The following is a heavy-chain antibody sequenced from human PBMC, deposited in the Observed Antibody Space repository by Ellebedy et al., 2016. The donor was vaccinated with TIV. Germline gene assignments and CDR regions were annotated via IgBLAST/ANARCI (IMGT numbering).Heavy chain of an antibody. Sequence: MPSETLSLTCTVSGGSISSSSYYWGWIRQPPGKGLEWIGSIYYSGSTYYNPSLKSRVTISVDTSKNQFSLKLSSVTAADTAVYYCAREGDHNDMDVWGQGTTVTVSS. CDR1: GGSISSSSYY. J-gene: IGHJ6*02. CDR3: AREGDHNDMDV. CDR2: IYYSGST. V-gene: IGHV4-39*02. D-gene: IGHD3-10*01.